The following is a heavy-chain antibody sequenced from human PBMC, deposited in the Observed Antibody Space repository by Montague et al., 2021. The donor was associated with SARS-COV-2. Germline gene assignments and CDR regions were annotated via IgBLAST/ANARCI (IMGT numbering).Heavy chain of an antibody. D-gene: IGHD1-14*01. CDR2: LYYNGMT. Sequence: TLSLTCSVSGGSITSGGYYWTWIRQRPGGDLEWLGYLYYNGMTHYSPSLKSRASFSLDTSKNQFSLKLISATATDSALYFCESSLPGNQFQFDYWGQGALVTVSS. J-gene: IGHJ4*02. CDR3: ESSLPGNQFQFDY. V-gene: IGHV4-31*03. CDR1: GGSITSGGYY.